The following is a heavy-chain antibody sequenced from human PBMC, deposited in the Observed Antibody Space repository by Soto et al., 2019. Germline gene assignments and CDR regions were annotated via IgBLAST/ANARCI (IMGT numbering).Heavy chain of an antibody. J-gene: IGHJ3*02. CDR1: GGSISLYY. CDR3: ARAGSYDSSGYDAFDM. V-gene: IGHV4-59*01. Sequence: QVQLQESGPGLVKPSETLSLTCTVSGGSISLYYWSWIRQPPGQGLEWIGYIYYSGNTNYNPSLNSRITISVDTSKKQFSLKLSSVTAADTAVYYCARAGSYDSSGYDAFDMWGQGTKVTVSS. CDR2: IYYSGNT. D-gene: IGHD3-22*01.